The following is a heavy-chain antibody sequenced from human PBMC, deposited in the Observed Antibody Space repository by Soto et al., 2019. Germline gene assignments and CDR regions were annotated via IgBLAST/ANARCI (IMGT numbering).Heavy chain of an antibody. CDR3: ARHGGFGGSGDFYYYYGMDV. J-gene: IGHJ6*02. D-gene: IGHD3-10*01. Sequence: ASVKVSCKASGYTFTSYDINWVRQATGQGLEWMGWMNPNSGNTGYAQKFQGRVTMTRNTSISTAYMELSSLRSEGTAVYYCARHGGFGGSGDFYYYYGMDVWGQGTTVTVSS. V-gene: IGHV1-8*01. CDR2: MNPNSGNT. CDR1: GYTFTSYD.